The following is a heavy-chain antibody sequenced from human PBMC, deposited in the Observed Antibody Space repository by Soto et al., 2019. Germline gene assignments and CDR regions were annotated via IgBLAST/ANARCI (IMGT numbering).Heavy chain of an antibody. CDR3: ARALYPNTWGEVFDY. CDR2: ISYDGADS. CDR1: GFTFSSHA. Sequence: QVQLVQSGGGVVQPGRSLRLSCAASGFTFSSHAMHWVRQAPGEGLEWMTFISYDGADSNYADSVRGRFTISRDNSNNILYLQMDSLRVEDTALYYCARALYPNTWGEVFDYWGQGVLVTVSS. J-gene: IGHJ4*02. D-gene: IGHD3-16*01. V-gene: IGHV3-30-3*01.